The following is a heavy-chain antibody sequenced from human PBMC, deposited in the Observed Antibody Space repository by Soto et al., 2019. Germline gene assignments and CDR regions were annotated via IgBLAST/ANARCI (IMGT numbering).Heavy chain of an antibody. D-gene: IGHD3-22*01. V-gene: IGHV4-59*01. J-gene: IGHJ3*02. CDR1: GASISSSY. CDR3: ARGYYDSSGRSNTFDI. CDR2: VYYSGST. Sequence: KPSETLSLTCTVSGASISSSYWSWIRQSPGKGLEWIGYVYYSGSTKYNPSLKSRVTISVDTSKNQFSLKLTSVTAADTAVYYCARGYYDSSGRSNTFDIWGQGTMVTVSS.